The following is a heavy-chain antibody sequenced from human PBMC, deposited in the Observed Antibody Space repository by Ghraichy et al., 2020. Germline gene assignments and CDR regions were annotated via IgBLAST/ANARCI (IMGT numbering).Heavy chain of an antibody. Sequence: GGSLRLSCAASGFTFSSYAMSWVRQAPGKGLEWVSAISGSGVSTYYADSVKGRFTISRDNSKNTLYLQMNSLRAEDTAVYYCAKGIVYQLLPNWFDPWGQGTLVTVSS. V-gene: IGHV3-23*01. CDR2: ISGSGVST. CDR1: GFTFSSYA. J-gene: IGHJ5*02. CDR3: AKGIVYQLLPNWFDP. D-gene: IGHD2-2*01.